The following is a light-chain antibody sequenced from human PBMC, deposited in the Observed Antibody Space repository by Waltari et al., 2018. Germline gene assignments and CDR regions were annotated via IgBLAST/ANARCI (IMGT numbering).Light chain of an antibody. V-gene: IGLV2-23*02. CDR3: CSFAGSTTVI. CDR2: EVT. J-gene: IGLJ2*01. CDR1: SSDVGGYNL. Sequence: QSALTQPASVSGSPGQSITISCTGTSSDVGGYNLVSWYQQHPGEVPKLMIYEVTKRPEGISNRFSASKSGNTASLTISGLQAEDEADYYCCSFAGSTTVIFGGGTRLTVL.